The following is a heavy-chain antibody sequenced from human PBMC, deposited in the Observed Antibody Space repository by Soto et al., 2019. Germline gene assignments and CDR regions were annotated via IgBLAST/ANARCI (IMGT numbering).Heavy chain of an antibody. CDR2: TYYRSKWYN. Sequence: PSQTLSLTCAISGDSVSSNSAAWNWIRQSPSRGLEWLGRTYYRSKWYNDYAVSVKSRITINPDTSKNQFSLQLNSVTPEDTAVYSRARGQQMVVRFLFDYWGQGTLVTVSS. CDR3: ARGQQMVVRFLFDY. CDR1: GDSVSSNSAA. D-gene: IGHD6-13*01. J-gene: IGHJ4*02. V-gene: IGHV6-1*01.